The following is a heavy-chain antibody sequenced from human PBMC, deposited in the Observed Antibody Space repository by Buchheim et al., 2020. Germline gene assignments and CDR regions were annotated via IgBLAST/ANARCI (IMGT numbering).Heavy chain of an antibody. CDR1: DESFTTYY. J-gene: IGHJ5*02. V-gene: IGHV4-34*01. CDR3: VSEPGNYFGP. D-gene: IGHD1-7*01. CDR2: VNHSGST. Sequence: QVQLQPWGAGLLKSSETLTLTCAVYDESFTTYYWSWIRQSPGKGLEWVGEVNHSGSTNYNPSLKSRISISVDTSKAQFSLQLSSVTAADAGVYYCVSEPGNYFGPWGQGTL.